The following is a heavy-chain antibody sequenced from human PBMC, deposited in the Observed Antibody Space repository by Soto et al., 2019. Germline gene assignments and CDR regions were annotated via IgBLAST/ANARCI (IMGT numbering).Heavy chain of an antibody. Sequence: GASVKVSCKASGYTFTSYGISWVRQAPGQGLEWMGWISAYNGNTNYAQKLQGRVTMTTDTSTSTAYMELRSLRSDDTAVYYCARGGYSYGYLILDFDYWGQGTLVTVSS. J-gene: IGHJ4*02. CDR2: ISAYNGNT. CDR1: GYTFTSYG. D-gene: IGHD5-18*01. V-gene: IGHV1-18*01. CDR3: ARGGYSYGYLILDFDY.